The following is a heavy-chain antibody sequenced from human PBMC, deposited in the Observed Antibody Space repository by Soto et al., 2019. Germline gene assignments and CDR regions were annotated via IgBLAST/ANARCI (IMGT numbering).Heavy chain of an antibody. J-gene: IGHJ4*02. D-gene: IGHD3-16*01. V-gene: IGHV5-51*01. CDR1: GYTFTNYW. Sequence: GESLKISCKAIGYTFTNYWIGGARQTPGKGLGWMGIIFPSDSDTRYNPSFEGQVTVPADESISTAYLQWNTLKASDTAMYYCVRPNFGALTHFDFWGQGTLVTVSS. CDR2: IFPSDSDT. CDR3: VRPNFGALTHFDF.